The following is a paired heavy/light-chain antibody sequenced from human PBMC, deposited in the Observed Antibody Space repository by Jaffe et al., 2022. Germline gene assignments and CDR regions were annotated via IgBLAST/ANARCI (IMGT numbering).Light chain of an antibody. CDR2: EVN. CDR1: SSDVGYYNS. J-gene: IGLJ2*01. CDR3: CSFGGQKI. V-gene: IGLV2-8*01. Sequence: HSALTQPPSASGSPGQSVTVSCTGTSSDVGYYNSVSWYQQHPGKAPKLIIYEVNKRPSGVPDRFSGSKSGNTASLTVSGLQAEDEADYYCCSFGGQKIFGGGTKLTVL.
Heavy chain of an antibody. CDR3: ARDMGRFTLDV. V-gene: IGHV3-7*05. D-gene: IGHD2-15*01. J-gene: IGHJ3*01. CDR2: IKEDGSEK. Sequence: EAHLVESGGGLVQPGGSLRLSCEASGFTFSTAWMIWVRQAPGKGLEWLASIKEDGSEKYYVDSVKGRFTISRDNAKNSLYGQMNNLRAEDTAVYYCARDMGRFTLDVWGQGTMVTVSS. CDR1: GFTFSTAW.